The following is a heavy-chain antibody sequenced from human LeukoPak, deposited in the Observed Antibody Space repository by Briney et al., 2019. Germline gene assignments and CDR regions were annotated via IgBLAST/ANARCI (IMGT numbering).Heavy chain of an antibody. Sequence: GASVKVSCKGSGFTFTSYYIHWVRQAPGQGLEWMGEINPSGGSTRYAQKFQGRVTMTRDMSASTVNMELSSLRSEDTAVYYCASSIGARLDCWGQGTRVTVTS. CDR2: INPSGGST. CDR3: ASSIGARLDC. V-gene: IGHV1-46*01. CDR1: GFTFTSYY. D-gene: IGHD6-6*01. J-gene: IGHJ4*02.